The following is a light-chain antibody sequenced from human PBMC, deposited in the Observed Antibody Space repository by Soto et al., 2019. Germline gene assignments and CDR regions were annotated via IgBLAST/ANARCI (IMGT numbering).Light chain of an antibody. CDR1: QSVSSN. Sequence: EIVMTQSPANLSVSPGERATLSCWASQSVSSNLAWYQQKPGQAPRLLIYDVSTRATGIPTRFSGSGSGTEFTLTISSLQSEDFAAYYCQQYNNWPLTFGGGTKVDIK. J-gene: IGKJ4*01. CDR2: DVS. V-gene: IGKV3D-15*01. CDR3: QQYNNWPLT.